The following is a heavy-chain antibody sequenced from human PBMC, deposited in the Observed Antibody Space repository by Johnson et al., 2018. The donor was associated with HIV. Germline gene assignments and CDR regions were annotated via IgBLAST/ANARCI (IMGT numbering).Heavy chain of an antibody. J-gene: IGHJ3*02. V-gene: IGHV3-30*04. CDR2: KGKTDGGTT. CDR3: ATSTASDALDI. Sequence: QVQLVESGGGVVQAGKSLTLSCVVSAFTFTSCSIHRGRQAPGKGLEWVGRIKGKTDGGTTDYADSVKGRFTISRDNSKNTLYLQMNSLRAEDTAVYYCATSTASDALDIWGQGTMVTVSS. CDR1: AFTFTSCS. D-gene: IGHD1-1*01.